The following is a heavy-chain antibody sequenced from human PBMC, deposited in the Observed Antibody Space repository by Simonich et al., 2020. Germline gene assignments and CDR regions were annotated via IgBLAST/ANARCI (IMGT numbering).Heavy chain of an antibody. CDR1: GYTFTGYY. CDR2: INPNSGGT. CDR3: ARNGLVGILKAFDI. J-gene: IGHJ3*02. V-gene: IGHV1-2*02. D-gene: IGHD2-21*01. Sequence: QVQLVQSGAEVKKPGASVKVSCKASGYTFTGYYMHVVRQAPGQGLEWMGWINPNSGGTNDAQKFQGRVTMTRDTSSSTAYMELSRLRSDDTAVYYCARNGLVGILKAFDIWGQGTMVTVSS.